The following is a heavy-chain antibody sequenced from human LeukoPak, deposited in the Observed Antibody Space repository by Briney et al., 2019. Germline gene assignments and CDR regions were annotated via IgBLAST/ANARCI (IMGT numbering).Heavy chain of an antibody. D-gene: IGHD3-10*02. CDR1: GFTFSTYA. V-gene: IGHV3-30*04. CDR3: AELGITMIGGV. Sequence: GGSLRLSCAASGFTFSTYAMHWVRQAPGKGLEWVAVIPYDGSNKYYADSVKGRFTISRENSKNRLYLQMNSLRAEDTAVYYCAELGITMIGGVWGKGTTVTISS. J-gene: IGHJ6*04. CDR2: IPYDGSNK.